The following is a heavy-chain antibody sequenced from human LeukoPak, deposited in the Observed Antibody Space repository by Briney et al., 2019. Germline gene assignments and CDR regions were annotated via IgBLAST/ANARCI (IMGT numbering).Heavy chain of an antibody. D-gene: IGHD6-13*01. J-gene: IGHJ3*02. CDR2: INPILGIA. CDR1: GGTFSSYA. V-gene: IGHV1-69*04. Sequence: GASVKDSCKASGGTFSSYAINWVRQAPGQGVEWMGRINPILGIANSAQNFQGRVTITAETSTSTAYIELSSLRSDDTAVYYCATSTTYSISWGAFDIWGQGTMVTVSS. CDR3: ATSTTYSISWGAFDI.